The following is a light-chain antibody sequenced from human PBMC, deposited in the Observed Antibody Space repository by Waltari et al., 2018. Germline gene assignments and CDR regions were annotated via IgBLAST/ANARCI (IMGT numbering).Light chain of an antibody. V-gene: IGKV1-5*03. CDR2: KAS. CDR3: QQYDSYSYT. Sequence: DIQMTQSPSTLSAAVSDTVTITCRASQSINKWLAWYQQNPGKAPKHLIYKASSLESGVPSRCSGSGFGTEFILTISSLQPDDFATYYCQQYDSYSYTFGQGTRLEIK. J-gene: IGKJ2*01. CDR1: QSINKW.